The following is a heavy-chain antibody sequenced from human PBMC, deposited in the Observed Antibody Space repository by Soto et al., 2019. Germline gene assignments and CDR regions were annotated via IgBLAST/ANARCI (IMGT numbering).Heavy chain of an antibody. CDR2: IYYSGST. V-gene: IGHV4-59*08. D-gene: IGHD2-8*01. CDR3: ASHQERYCTNGVCYRTPSDY. J-gene: IGHJ4*02. CDR1: GGSISSYY. Sequence: PSETLSLTCTVSGGSISSYYWSWIRQPPGKGLEWIGYIYYSGSTNYNPSLKSRVTISVDTSKNQFSLKLSSVTAADTAVYYCASHQERYCTNGVCYRTPSDYWGQGTLVTVSS.